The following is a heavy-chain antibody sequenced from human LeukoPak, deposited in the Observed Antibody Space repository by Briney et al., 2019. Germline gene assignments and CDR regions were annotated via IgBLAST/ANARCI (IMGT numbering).Heavy chain of an antibody. CDR1: GFTFGDYA. V-gene: IGHV3-49*04. Sequence: GGSLRLSCTASGFTFGDYAMSWVRQAPGKGLEWVGFIRSKAYGGTTAYAASVKGRFTISRDDSKSIAYLQMNSLKTEDTAVYYCTRVKRYAPRGASSWFDPWGQGTLVTVSS. J-gene: IGHJ5*02. CDR2: IRSKAYGGTT. D-gene: IGHD1-1*01. CDR3: TRVKRYAPRGASSWFDP.